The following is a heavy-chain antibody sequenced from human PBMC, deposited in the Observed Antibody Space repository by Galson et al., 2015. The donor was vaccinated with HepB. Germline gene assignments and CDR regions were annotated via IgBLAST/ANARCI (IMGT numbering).Heavy chain of an antibody. CDR1: GFTFDDYG. V-gene: IGHV3-20*04. CDR2: INWNGGST. D-gene: IGHD3-10*01. Sequence: SLRLSCAASGFTFDDYGMSWVRQAPGKGLEWVSGINWNGGSTGCADSVKGRFTISRDNAKNSLYLQMNSLRAEDTALYYCARDRGYYGSGSYNWFDPWGQGTLVTVSS. J-gene: IGHJ5*02. CDR3: ARDRGYYGSGSYNWFDP.